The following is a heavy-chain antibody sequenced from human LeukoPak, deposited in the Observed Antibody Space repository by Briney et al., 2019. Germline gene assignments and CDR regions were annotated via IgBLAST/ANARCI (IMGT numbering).Heavy chain of an antibody. CDR1: GFTFSSYA. CDR2: ISYDGSNK. Sequence: PGRSLRLSCAASGFTFSSYAMHWVRQAPGKGLEWVAVISYDGSNKYYADSVKGRFTISRDNSKNTLYLQMNSLRAEDTAVYYCASFGPYYYGSGSYYKNWFDPWGQGTLVTVSS. J-gene: IGHJ5*02. CDR3: ASFGPYYYGSGSYYKNWFDP. V-gene: IGHV3-30*04. D-gene: IGHD3-10*01.